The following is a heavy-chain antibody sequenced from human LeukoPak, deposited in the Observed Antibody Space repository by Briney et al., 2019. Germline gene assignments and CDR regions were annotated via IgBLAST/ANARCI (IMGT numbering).Heavy chain of an antibody. CDR2: IYPSGST. CDR1: GGSISSGSHY. V-gene: IGHV4-61*02. J-gene: IGHJ6*04. CDR3: AKSRRYGMDV. Sequence: SQTLSLTCTVSGGSISSGSHYWSWIRQPAGKGLECLGRIYPSGSTNYNPSLKSRVTISIDTSRKRFSLTLTSVTAADTAVYYCAKSRRYGMDVWGKGTTVTISS. D-gene: IGHD6-6*01.